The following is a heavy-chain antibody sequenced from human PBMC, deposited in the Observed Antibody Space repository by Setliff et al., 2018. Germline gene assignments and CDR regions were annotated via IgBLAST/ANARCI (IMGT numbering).Heavy chain of an antibody. CDR1: GDSTSRYF. J-gene: IGHJ2*01. Sequence: KPSETLSLTCTVSGDSTSRYFWNWIRQPPGKGLEWIGSVYHGGTTNYKPSLKRRVTISEDMSKNQVSLTPTSVTAADTAVYYCARGPTIVDWFFDLWGRGTLVTVSS. V-gene: IGHV4-59*01. CDR3: ARGPTIVDWFFDL. D-gene: IGHD3-22*01. CDR2: VYHGGTT.